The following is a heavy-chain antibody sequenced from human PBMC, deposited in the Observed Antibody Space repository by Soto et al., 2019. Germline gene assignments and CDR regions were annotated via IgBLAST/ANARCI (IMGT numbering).Heavy chain of an antibody. V-gene: IGHV1-69*13. Sequence: ASVKVSCKASGGTFSSYAISWVRQAPGQGLEWMGGIIPIFGTANYAQKFQGRVTITADESTSTAYMELSSLRSEDTAVYYCASQRGSSSSSTLDDWGQGTQVTVSS. CDR3: ASQRGSSSSSTLDD. J-gene: IGHJ4*02. CDR1: GGTFSSYA. CDR2: IIPIFGTA. D-gene: IGHD6-6*01.